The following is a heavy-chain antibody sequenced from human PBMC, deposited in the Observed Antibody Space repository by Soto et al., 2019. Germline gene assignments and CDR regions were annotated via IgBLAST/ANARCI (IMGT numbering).Heavy chain of an antibody. V-gene: IGHV1-18*04. D-gene: IGHD6-13*01. Sequence: ASVKVSCKASGNTFTSYGISWVRQAPGQGLEWMGGISAYNGNTNYAQKLQGRVAMTTDTSTSTAYMELRSLRSDDTAVYYCARNAYSSSWYLTSNWFDPWGQGTLVTVSS. CDR2: ISAYNGNT. J-gene: IGHJ5*02. CDR3: ARNAYSSSWYLTSNWFDP. CDR1: GNTFTSYG.